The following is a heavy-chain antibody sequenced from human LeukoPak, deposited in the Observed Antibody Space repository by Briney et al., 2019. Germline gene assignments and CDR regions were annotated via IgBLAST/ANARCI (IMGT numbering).Heavy chain of an antibody. V-gene: IGHV4-34*01. D-gene: IGHD3-3*01. CDR3: ARGPYYDFWSGYYTPFDY. Sequence: SETLSLTCAVYGGSFSGYYWSWIRQPPGKGLEWIGEINHSGSTNYNPSLKSRVTISVDTSKNQFSLKLSSVTAADTAVYYCARGPYYDFWSGYYTPFDYWGQGTLVTVSS. CDR2: INHSGST. J-gene: IGHJ4*02. CDR1: GGSFSGYY.